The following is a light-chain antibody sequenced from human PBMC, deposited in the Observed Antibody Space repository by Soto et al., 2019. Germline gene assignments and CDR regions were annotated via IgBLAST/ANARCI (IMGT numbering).Light chain of an antibody. CDR3: QSYDSSLSASYVV. J-gene: IGLJ2*01. V-gene: IGLV1-40*01. CDR2: GNS. Sequence: QSALTQPPSVSGAPGQRVTISCTGSSSNIGAGYDVHWYQQLPGTAPKLLIYGNSNRPSGVPDRFSGSKSGTSASLAITGLQAEDEADYYCQSYDSSLSASYVVFGGGTQLTVL. CDR1: SSNIGAGYD.